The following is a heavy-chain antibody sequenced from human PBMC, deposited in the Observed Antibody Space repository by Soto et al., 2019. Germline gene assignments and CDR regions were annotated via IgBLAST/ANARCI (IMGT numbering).Heavy chain of an antibody. D-gene: IGHD3-10*01. CDR1: AYTFTSYG. Sequence: QVQLVQSGPEVKKPGASVKVSCKASAYTFTSYGITWVRQAPGQGLNWMGWISAYNGNTNYAQKFQARVTTTNDTSTSTAYMEPRNLTSDATAEYYGARDYGSGSYRFDPWGQGTLVTVSS. V-gene: IGHV1-18*01. CDR3: ARDYGSGSYRFDP. J-gene: IGHJ5*02. CDR2: ISAYNGNT.